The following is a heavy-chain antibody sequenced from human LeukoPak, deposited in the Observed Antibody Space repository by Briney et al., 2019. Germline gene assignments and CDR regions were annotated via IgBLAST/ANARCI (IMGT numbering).Heavy chain of an antibody. CDR2: IYTSGST. V-gene: IGHV4-61*02. Sequence: SETLSLTCTVSGSISSGSYYWSWIRQPPGKDRDWIGRIYTSGSTNYNPSLESRVTISVDTSKNQFSLKLASVTTADTAIYCASSRRGYTSGWFFDYWGQGALVTVSS. CDR1: GSISSGSYY. J-gene: IGHJ4*02. CDR3: ASSRRGYTSGWFFDY. D-gene: IGHD6-13*01.